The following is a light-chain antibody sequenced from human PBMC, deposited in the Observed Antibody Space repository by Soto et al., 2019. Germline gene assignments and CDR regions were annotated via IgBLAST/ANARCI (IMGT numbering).Light chain of an antibody. J-gene: IGLJ2*01. Sequence: QSALTQPASVSGSPGQSITISCTGTSNDVGGYNYVSWYQQHPGKAPKLMMYEVSNRPSGVSDRFPGSKSGNTASLIISGLLAEDEADYYCSSFTSRTTVLFGGGTKLTVL. CDR1: SNDVGGYNY. CDR3: SSFTSRTTVL. V-gene: IGLV2-14*01. CDR2: EVS.